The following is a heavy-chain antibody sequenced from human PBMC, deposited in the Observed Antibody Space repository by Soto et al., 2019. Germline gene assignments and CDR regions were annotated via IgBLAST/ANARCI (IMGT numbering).Heavy chain of an antibody. V-gene: IGHV4-59*01. D-gene: IGHD3-10*01. CDR1: GGSISSYY. J-gene: IGHJ6*02. Sequence: SETLSLTCTVSGGSISSYYWSWIRQPPGKGLEWIGYIYYSGSTNYNPSLKSRVTISVDTSKNQFSLKLSSVTAADTAVYYCARGESPLLWFGERYGMDVWGQGTTVTVSS. CDR2: IYYSGST. CDR3: ARGESPLLWFGERYGMDV.